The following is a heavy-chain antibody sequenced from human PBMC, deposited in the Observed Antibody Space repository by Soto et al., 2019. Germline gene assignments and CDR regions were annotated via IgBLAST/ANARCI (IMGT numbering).Heavy chain of an antibody. Sequence: QVQLQESGPGLVKPSETLSLTCTVSGASISGYYWSWIRKSAGKGLEWIGRIYATGTTDYNPSLSSRVMMTVNTSKKQFSLRVRAVTAADTAVYYFVRDGTKTLRDWFDPWGQLISVTVSS. CDR1: GASISGYY. V-gene: IGHV4-4*07. D-gene: IGHD1-1*01. CDR2: IYATGTT. J-gene: IGHJ5*02. CDR3: VRDGTKTLRDWFDP.